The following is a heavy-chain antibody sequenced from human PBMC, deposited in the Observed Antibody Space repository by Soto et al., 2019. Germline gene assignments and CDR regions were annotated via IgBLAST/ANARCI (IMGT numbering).Heavy chain of an antibody. CDR1: GDSITNYA. Sequence: PSETLSLTCSVSGDSITNYAWTWIRQPPGKGLEWIGNIYSSGSTNYSPSLKSRVTISLDTSKNEFSLNLRSVTPADTAVYYCARDVDADFRTDFDYWGRGTLVTVSS. CDR3: ARDVDADFRTDFDY. V-gene: IGHV4-59*01. D-gene: IGHD4-17*01. J-gene: IGHJ4*02. CDR2: IYSSGST.